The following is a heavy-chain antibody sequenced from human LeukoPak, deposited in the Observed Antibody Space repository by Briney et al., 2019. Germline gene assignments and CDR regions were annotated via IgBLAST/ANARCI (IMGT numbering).Heavy chain of an antibody. CDR1: GGSISSYY. D-gene: IGHD6-19*01. V-gene: IGHV4-39*07. J-gene: IGHJ4*02. CDR3: ARNFSSGWFGY. Sequence: SETLSLTCTVSGGSISSYYWGWIRQPPGKGLEWIGSIYYSGSTSYNPSLKSRVTISVDTSKNQFSLKLSSVTAADTAVYYCARNFSSGWFGYWGQGTLVTVSS. CDR2: IYYSGST.